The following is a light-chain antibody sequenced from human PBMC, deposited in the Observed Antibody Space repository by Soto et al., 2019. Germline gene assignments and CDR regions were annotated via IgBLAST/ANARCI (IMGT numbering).Light chain of an antibody. J-gene: IGKJ4*01. Sequence: AIQMTQSPSSLSASVGDRVTITCRTSQGIRNDLGWYQQKPGKAPKLLIYAASSLQSGVPSRFSGCGSGTDFTLTISSLQPEDFATYYCLQDYNYPLTFGGGTKVDIK. V-gene: IGKV1-6*01. CDR2: AAS. CDR3: LQDYNYPLT. CDR1: QGIRND.